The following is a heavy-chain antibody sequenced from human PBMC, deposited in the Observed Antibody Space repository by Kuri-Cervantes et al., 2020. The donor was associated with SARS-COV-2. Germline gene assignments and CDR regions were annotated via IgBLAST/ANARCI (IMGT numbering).Heavy chain of an antibody. Sequence: ASVKVSCKASGDTFSSYDINWVRQATGQGLEWMGWMNPSSGDTKIAQKFQGRVTMTRDTSISTAYMELSRLRSDDTAVYYSARDGTEYQLLYTPDYWGQGTLVTVSS. CDR1: GDTFSSYD. CDR2: MNPSSGDT. V-gene: IGHV1-2*02. J-gene: IGHJ4*02. CDR3: ARDGTEYQLLYTPDY. D-gene: IGHD2-2*02.